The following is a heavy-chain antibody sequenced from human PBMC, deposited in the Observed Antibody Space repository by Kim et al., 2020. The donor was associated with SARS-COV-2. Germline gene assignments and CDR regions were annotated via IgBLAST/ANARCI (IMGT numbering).Heavy chain of an antibody. CDR2: ISAYNGNT. V-gene: IGHV1-18*04. J-gene: IGHJ6*02. CDR1: GYTFTSYG. CDR3: ALGYCSSTSCSNYYYYGMDV. Sequence: ASVKVSCKASGYTFTSYGISWVRQAPGQGLEWMGWISAYNGNTNYAQKLQGRVTMTTDTSTSTAYMELRSLRSDDTAVYYCALGYCSSTSCSNYYYYGMDVWGQGTTVTVSS. D-gene: IGHD2-2*01.